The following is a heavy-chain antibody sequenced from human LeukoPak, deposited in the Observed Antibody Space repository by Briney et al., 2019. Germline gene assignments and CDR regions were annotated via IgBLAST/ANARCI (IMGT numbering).Heavy chain of an antibody. D-gene: IGHD2-2*01. CDR2: INHSGST. Sequence: SETLSLTCAVYGGSFSGYYWSWIRQPPGKGLEWIGEINHSGSTNYNPSLKSRVTMSVDTSKNQFSLKLSSVTAADTAVYYCARGVFIVVVPAASSRNWFDPWGQGTLVTVSS. CDR1: GGSFSGYY. V-gene: IGHV4-34*01. J-gene: IGHJ5*02. CDR3: ARGVFIVVVPAASSRNWFDP.